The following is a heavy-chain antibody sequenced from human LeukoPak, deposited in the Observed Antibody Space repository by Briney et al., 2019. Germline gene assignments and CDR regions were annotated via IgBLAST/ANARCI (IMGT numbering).Heavy chain of an antibody. CDR1: GFTVSTYY. J-gene: IGHJ4*02. Sequence: GGSLRLSCAASGFTVSTYYMTWVRQAPGKGLECVSVIYSGGSTYYADSVKGRFTVSRDNSKNTLYLQMNSLRAEDTAVYYYARGLGYCTSTTCLLPFDYWGQGTLVTVSS. CDR3: ARGLGYCTSTTCLLPFDY. CDR2: IYSGGST. D-gene: IGHD2-2*01. V-gene: IGHV3-53*01.